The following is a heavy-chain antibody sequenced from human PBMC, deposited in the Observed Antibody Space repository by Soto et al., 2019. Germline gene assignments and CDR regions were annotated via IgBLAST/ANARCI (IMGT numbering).Heavy chain of an antibody. D-gene: IGHD4-17*01. V-gene: IGHV1-8*01. Sequence: QVQLVQSGAEVKKPGTSVKVSCKASGYTFTSYDINWVRQATGQGLEWMGWMNPNSGNTSYTQKFQGRVTITRNTSISTAYTELSSLRSEDTAGYYCARTLYGDNVDYWGQATLVTVSS. CDR3: ARTLYGDNVDY. CDR2: MNPNSGNT. J-gene: IGHJ4*02. CDR1: GYTFTSYD.